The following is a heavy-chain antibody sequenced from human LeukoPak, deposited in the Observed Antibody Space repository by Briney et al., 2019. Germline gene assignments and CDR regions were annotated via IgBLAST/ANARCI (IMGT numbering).Heavy chain of an antibody. J-gene: IGHJ4*02. CDR2: IHYSGAT. V-gene: IGHV4-30-4*01. CDR3: ATKPNGDYYFDY. Sequence: SETLSLTCTASGGSISSSDYYWSWIRQPPGMGLEWIGYIHYSGATYYNPSLKSRVTLSVDTSKNQFSLRLTSVTAADTAVYYCATKPNGDYYFDYWGQGTLVTVSS. CDR1: GGSISSSDYY. D-gene: IGHD4-17*01.